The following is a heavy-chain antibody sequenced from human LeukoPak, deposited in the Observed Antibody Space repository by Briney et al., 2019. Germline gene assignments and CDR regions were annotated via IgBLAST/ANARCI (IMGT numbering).Heavy chain of an antibody. CDR1: GFSVSSKY. V-gene: IGHV3-53*01. Sequence: GGSLRLSCAASGFSVSSKYMSWVRQAPGKGLEWVTVIYSGGSTYYADSVKGRFTISRDNSKNTLYLQMNSLRAEDTAVYFCASGYCSSTSCYVHYYGMDVWGQGTTVTVSS. J-gene: IGHJ6*02. CDR2: IYSGGST. CDR3: ASGYCSSTSCYVHYYGMDV. D-gene: IGHD2-2*03.